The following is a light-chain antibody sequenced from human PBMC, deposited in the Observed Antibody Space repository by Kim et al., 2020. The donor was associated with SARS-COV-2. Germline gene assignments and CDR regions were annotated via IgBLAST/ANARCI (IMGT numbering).Light chain of an antibody. V-gene: IGLV3-19*01. CDR2: AKN. CDR3: HSRDSIGNDVI. J-gene: IGLJ2*01. Sequence: ALGKTVRITCQGDSLRSSYASWYQQKPGQAPILVVFAKNNRPSGIPDRFSGSSSGSTASLTIAGAQAEDEADYYCHSRDSIGNDVIFGGGTQLTVL. CDR1: SLRSSY.